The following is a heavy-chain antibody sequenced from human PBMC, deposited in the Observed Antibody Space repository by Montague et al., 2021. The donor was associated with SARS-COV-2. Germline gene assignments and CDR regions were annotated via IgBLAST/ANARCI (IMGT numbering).Heavy chain of an antibody. CDR3: ARDVGKGFSGYETEGGFGY. D-gene: IGHD5-12*01. Sequence: SETLSLTCTVSGGSISSSNYFWGWIRQPPGKGLEWIGSIYFGGGTYYNPSLKSRVTISVDTSKNQFSLKLTSVTAADAAVYWRARDVGKGFSGYETEGGFGYWGQGTLVSVSS. CDR1: GGSISSSNYF. CDR2: IYFGGGT. J-gene: IGHJ4*02. V-gene: IGHV4-39*07.